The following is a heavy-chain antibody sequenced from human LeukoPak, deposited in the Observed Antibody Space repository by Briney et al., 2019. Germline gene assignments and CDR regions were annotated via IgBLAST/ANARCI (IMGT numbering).Heavy chain of an antibody. CDR2: IYIDGHST. CDR3: ARESPGVPSAFDI. CDR1: GFTFSGHS. D-gene: IGHD3-10*01. Sequence: GGSLRLSCVASGFTFSGHSMSWVRQAPGQGLEWVSSIYIDGHSTFFADSVKGRFTISRDNSKNTLYLQMNSLRAEDTAVYYCARESPGVPSAFDIWGQGTMVTVSS. V-gene: IGHV3-23*01. J-gene: IGHJ3*02.